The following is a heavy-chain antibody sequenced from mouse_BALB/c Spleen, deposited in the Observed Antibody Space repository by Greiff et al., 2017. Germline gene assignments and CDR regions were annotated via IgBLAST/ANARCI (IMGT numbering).Heavy chain of an antibody. D-gene: IGHD2-14*01. J-gene: IGHJ3*01. CDR1: GYSFTSYW. Sequence: QLQQSGTVLARPGASVKMSCKASGYSFTSYWMHWVKQRPGQGLEWIGAIYPGNSDTSYNQKFKGKAKLTAVTSASTAYMELSSLTNEDSAVYYCTRSGDRYDDWFAYWGQGTLVTVSA. V-gene: IGHV1-5*01. CDR2: IYPGNSDT. CDR3: TRSGDRYDDWFAY.